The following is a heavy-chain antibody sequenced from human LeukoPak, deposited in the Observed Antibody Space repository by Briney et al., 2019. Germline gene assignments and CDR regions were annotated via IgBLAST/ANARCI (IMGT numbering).Heavy chain of an antibody. CDR2: ISAYNGNT. CDR3: ARDGRYFDWLLPTLEYFQH. V-gene: IGHV1-18*01. Sequence: ASVKVSCKASGYTFTSYGISWVRQAPGQGREWMGWISAYNGNTNYAQKLQGRVTMTTDTSTSTAYMELRSLRSDDTAVYYCARDGRYFDWLLPTLEYFQHWGQGTLVTVSS. D-gene: IGHD3-9*01. CDR1: GYTFTSYG. J-gene: IGHJ1*01.